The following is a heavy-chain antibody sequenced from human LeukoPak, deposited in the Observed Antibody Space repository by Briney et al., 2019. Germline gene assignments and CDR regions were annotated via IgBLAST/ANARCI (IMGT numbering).Heavy chain of an antibody. CDR3: VRRRSFLDWLDP. CDR1: GGYVNSDGDF. CDR2: VQYTGTT. J-gene: IGHJ5*02. V-gene: IGHV4-39*01. Sequence: SGTLSLTCTVSGGYVNSDGDFWGWIRQPPGTGLEWIAIVQYTGTTFYNPSLWSRVTISVDPSKNQFSLKLNSVTAADTAVYYCVRRRSFLDWLDPWGPGILVTVSS.